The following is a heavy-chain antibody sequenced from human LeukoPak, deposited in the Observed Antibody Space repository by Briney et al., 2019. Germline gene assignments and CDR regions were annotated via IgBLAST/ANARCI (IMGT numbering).Heavy chain of an antibody. CDR3: ARGATAYGWYAFDI. CDR1: GFTFSSYA. J-gene: IGHJ3*02. V-gene: IGHV3-30*04. D-gene: IGHD6-19*01. CDR2: ISYDGSNK. Sequence: GGSLRLSCAASGFTFSSYAIHWVRQAPGKGLEWVAVISYDGSNKNYADSVKGRFTISRDNSKNTLYLQMNSLRAEDTAVYYCARGATAYGWYAFDIWGQGTMVTVSS.